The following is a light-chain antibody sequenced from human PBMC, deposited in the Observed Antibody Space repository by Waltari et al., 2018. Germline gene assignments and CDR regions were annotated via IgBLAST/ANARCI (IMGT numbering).Light chain of an antibody. V-gene: IGKV2-28*01. CDR1: ESLHSSGYPY. J-gene: IGKJ3*01. CDR3: MQALQRPFT. CDR2: LAS. Sequence: VVMTQSPLSLSVSPGEPASISCRFRESLHSSGYPYLDWYLQKPGQSPQLLISLASTRASGVPDRFSGSGSDTDFTLKISRVEAEDVGLYYCMQALQRPFTFGPGTKVEIK.